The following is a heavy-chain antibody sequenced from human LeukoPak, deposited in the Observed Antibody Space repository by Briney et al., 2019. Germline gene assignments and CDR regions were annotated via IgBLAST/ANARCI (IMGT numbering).Heavy chain of an antibody. CDR1: GFTFSSFA. V-gene: IGHV3-23*01. CDR3: AKAAYFFDAFDR. J-gene: IGHJ3*02. Sequence: PGGSLRLSCAASGFTFSSFAMSWVRQAPGKGLEWVSAISDNSDTTFYADSVKGRFSISRDNSKNTLHLQMNSLRAEDTAVYYCAKAAYFFDAFDRWGQEAMVTVSS. CDR2: ISDNSDTT. D-gene: IGHD2-21*01.